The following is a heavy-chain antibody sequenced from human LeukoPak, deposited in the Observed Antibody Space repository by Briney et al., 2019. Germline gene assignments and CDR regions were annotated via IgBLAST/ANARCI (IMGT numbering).Heavy chain of an antibody. J-gene: IGHJ4*02. D-gene: IGHD1-26*01. CDR1: GFTFDDYA. CDR3: AKGGSYYELDY. V-gene: IGHV3-9*03. Sequence: GGSLRLSCAASGFTFDDYAMHWVRQAPGKGLEWVSGISWNSGRIGYADSVKGRFTISRDNAKNSLYLQMNSLRAEDMALYYCAKGGSYYELDYWGQGTLVTVSS. CDR2: ISWNSGRI.